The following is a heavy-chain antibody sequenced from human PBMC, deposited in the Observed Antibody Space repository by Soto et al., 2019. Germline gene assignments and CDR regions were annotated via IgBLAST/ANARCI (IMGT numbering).Heavy chain of an antibody. J-gene: IGHJ6*03. V-gene: IGHV3-33*01. CDR1: GFTFSSYG. CDR3: ASWQQLITHYYYMDV. D-gene: IGHD6-13*01. Sequence: GGSLRLSCAASGFTFSSYGMHWVRQAPGKGLEWVAVIWYDGSNKYYADSVKGRFTISRDNSKNTLYLQMNSLRAEDTAVYYCASWQQLITHYYYMDVWGKGTTVTVSS. CDR2: IWYDGSNK.